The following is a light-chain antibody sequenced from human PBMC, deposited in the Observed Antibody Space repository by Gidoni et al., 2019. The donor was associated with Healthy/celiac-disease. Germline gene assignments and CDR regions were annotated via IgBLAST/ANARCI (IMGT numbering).Light chain of an antibody. CDR3: CSYAGSRVV. Sequence: QSALTQPASVSGSPGQSITISCTGTSGDVGSYNLVSWYQQHPDKAPKLMIYEGSKRPSGVSNRFSGSKSGNTASLTISGLQAEDEADYYCCSYAGSRVVFGGGTKLTVL. J-gene: IGLJ2*01. CDR2: EGS. CDR1: SGDVGSYNL. V-gene: IGLV2-23*01.